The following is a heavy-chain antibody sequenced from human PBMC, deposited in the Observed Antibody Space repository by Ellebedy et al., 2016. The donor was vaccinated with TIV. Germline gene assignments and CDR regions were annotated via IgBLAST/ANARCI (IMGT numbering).Heavy chain of an antibody. D-gene: IGHD3-10*01. Sequence: SETLSLTXTVSGYSISSNYYWGWIRQPPGKGLEWIGSIYHSGSTYYNPSLKSRVTTSIDTSENQFSLKLSSVTPEDTAVYYCARDFTTIRGVMNPFDYWGQGILVTVSS. V-gene: IGHV4-38-2*02. J-gene: IGHJ4*02. CDR2: IYHSGST. CDR3: ARDFTTIRGVMNPFDY. CDR1: GYSISSNYY.